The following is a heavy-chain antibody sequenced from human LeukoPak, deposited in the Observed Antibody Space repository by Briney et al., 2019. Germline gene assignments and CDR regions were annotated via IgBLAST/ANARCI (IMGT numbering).Heavy chain of an antibody. CDR3: ARLHSSRAEEFDP. Sequence: SETLSLTCTVSGGSISRYYWSWIRQPPGKGLEWIGYIYSSGTTNYNPSLRSRVTIQVDTSKNQFSLRLSSVTATDTAVYYCARLHSSRAEEFDPWGQGALVTVSS. J-gene: IGHJ5*02. CDR1: GGSISRYY. CDR2: IYSSGTT. V-gene: IGHV4-59*01.